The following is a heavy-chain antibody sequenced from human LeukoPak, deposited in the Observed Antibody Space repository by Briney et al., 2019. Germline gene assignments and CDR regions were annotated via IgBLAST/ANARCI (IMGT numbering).Heavy chain of an antibody. CDR2: ISAYNGNT. V-gene: IGHV1-18*01. CDR3: ARDLSLVVSNPLDY. CDR1: GYTFTSYG. Sequence: GASVKVSCKASGYTFTSYGISWVRQAPGQGLEWMGWISAYNGNTNYAQKLQGRVTMTTDTSTSTAYMELRSLRSDDTAVYYCARDLSLVVSNPLDYWGQGTLVTVSS. D-gene: IGHD3-22*01. J-gene: IGHJ4*02.